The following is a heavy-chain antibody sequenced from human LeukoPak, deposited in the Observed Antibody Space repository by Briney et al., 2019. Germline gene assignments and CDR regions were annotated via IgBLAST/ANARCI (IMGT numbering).Heavy chain of an antibody. Sequence: PSETLSLTCTVSGGSISSGGYHWSWIRQHPGKGLEWIGYIYYSGSTYYNPSLKSRVTISVDTSKNQFSLKLSSVTAADTAVYYCALYCSSTSCRRGAFDYWGQGTLVTVSS. CDR3: ALYCSSTSCRRGAFDY. CDR1: GGSISSGGYH. CDR2: IYYSGST. D-gene: IGHD2-2*01. V-gene: IGHV4-31*03. J-gene: IGHJ4*02.